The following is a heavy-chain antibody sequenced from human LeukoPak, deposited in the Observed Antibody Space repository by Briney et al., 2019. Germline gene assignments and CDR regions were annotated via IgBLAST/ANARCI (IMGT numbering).Heavy chain of an antibody. CDR1: GGAISRYY. V-gene: IGHV4-59*13. Sequence: SETLSLTCTVSGGAISRYYWSWIRRPPGKELKWIGYIYYSGSTNYNPSLKSRVTISVDTSKNQFSLKLSSVTAADTAVYYCARDRAAAHFDYWGQGTLVTVSS. CDR2: IYYSGST. CDR3: ARDRAAAHFDY. J-gene: IGHJ4*02. D-gene: IGHD6-13*01.